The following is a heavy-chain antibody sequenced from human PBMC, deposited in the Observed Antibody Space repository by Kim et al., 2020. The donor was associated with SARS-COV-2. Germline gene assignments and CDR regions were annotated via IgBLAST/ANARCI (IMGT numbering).Heavy chain of an antibody. CDR2: ISSSSSYT. D-gene: IGHD3-10*01. Sequence: GGSLRLSCAASGFTFSDYYMSWIRQAPGKGLEWVSYISSSSSYTNYADSVKGRFTISRDNAKNSLYLQMNSLRAEDTAVYYCARSLVLYYGSGFGPWGQGTLVTVSS. CDR1: GFTFSDYY. J-gene: IGHJ5*02. CDR3: ARSLVLYYGSGFGP. V-gene: IGHV3-11*03.